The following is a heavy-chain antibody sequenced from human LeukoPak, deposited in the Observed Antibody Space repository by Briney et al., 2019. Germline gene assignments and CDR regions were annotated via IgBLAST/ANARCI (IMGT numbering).Heavy chain of an antibody. CDR3: ARQVVPAAIHSQFYFDY. CDR2: IYHSGST. D-gene: IGHD2-2*02. V-gene: IGHV4-38-2*01. J-gene: IGHJ4*02. Sequence: SETLSLTCAVSGYSISSGYYWGWIRQPPGKGLEWIGSIYHSGSTYYNPSPKSRVTISVDTSKNQFSLKLSSVTAADTAVYYCARQVVPAAIHSQFYFDYWGQGTLVTVSS. CDR1: GYSISSGYY.